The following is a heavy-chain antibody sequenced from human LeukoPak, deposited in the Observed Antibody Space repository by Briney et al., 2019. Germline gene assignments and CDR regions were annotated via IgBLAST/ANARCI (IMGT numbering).Heavy chain of an antibody. Sequence: GGSLRLSCAASGFTFSSYAMSWVRQAPGKGLEWVSSISSSSSYIYYADSVKGRFTVSRDNAKNSLYLQMNSLRAGDTAVYYCARDRGRYYMDVWGKGTTVTISS. J-gene: IGHJ6*03. D-gene: IGHD6-25*01. CDR3: ARDRGRYYMDV. CDR1: GFTFSSYA. V-gene: IGHV3-21*01. CDR2: ISSSSSYI.